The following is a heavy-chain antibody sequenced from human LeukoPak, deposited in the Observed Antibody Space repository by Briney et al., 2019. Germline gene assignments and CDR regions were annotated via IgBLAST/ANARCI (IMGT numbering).Heavy chain of an antibody. D-gene: IGHD5-18*01. CDR1: GCTFSSYW. Sequence: AGGSLRLSCAASGCTFSSYWMTWIRQAPGKGLEWVANIKQDGGEKYYVDSVKGRFTISRDNAKNSLYLQMNSLRAEDTAVYYCARDTGGGYSCYDCWGQGTLVTVSS. CDR2: IKQDGGEK. CDR3: ARDTGGGYSCYDC. V-gene: IGHV3-7*01. J-gene: IGHJ4*02.